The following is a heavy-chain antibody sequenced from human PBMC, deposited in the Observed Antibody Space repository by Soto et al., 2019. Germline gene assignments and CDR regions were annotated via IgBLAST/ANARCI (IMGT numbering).Heavy chain of an antibody. Sequence: SETLSLTCTVSGDSILSGGSSWTWILRPPGKGLEWIGNIYQSVTPPYNPSLKSRASIFLDRSKNHFSLTLSSVTAADSAIYLCASGLGKRDFDGCEVWGQGVTVIVSS. CDR1: GDSILSGGSS. J-gene: IGHJ6*02. CDR3: ASGLGKRDFDGCEV. D-gene: IGHD3-16*01. CDR2: IYQSVTP. V-gene: IGHV4-30-2*01.